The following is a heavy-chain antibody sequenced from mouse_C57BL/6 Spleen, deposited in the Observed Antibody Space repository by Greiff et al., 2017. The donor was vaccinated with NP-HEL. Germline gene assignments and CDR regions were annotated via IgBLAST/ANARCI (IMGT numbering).Heavy chain of an antibody. Sequence: VQLQESGAELVRPGTSVKVSCKASGYAFTNYLIEWVKQRPGQGLEWIGVINPGSGGTNYNEKFKGKATLTADKSSRTAYMQLSSLTSEDSAVYFCARGGITTVVATNWYFDVWGTGTTVTVSS. J-gene: IGHJ1*03. D-gene: IGHD1-1*01. V-gene: IGHV1-54*01. CDR1: GYAFTNYL. CDR2: INPGSGGT. CDR3: ARGGITTVVATNWYFDV.